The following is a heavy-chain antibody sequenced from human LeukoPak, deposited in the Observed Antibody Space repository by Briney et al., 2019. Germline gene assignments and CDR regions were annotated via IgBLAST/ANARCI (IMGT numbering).Heavy chain of an antibody. J-gene: IGHJ6*02. V-gene: IGHV3-74*01. Sequence: GGSLRLSCAASGFTFSSYWMHWVRQAPGKGLVWVSRINSDGSSTSYADSVKGRFTISRDNAKNTLYLQMNSLRAEDTAVYYCAREEGIQLWALYYYYGMDVWGQGTTVTVSS. CDR2: INSDGSST. D-gene: IGHD5-18*01. CDR1: GFTFSSYW. CDR3: AREEGIQLWALYYYYGMDV.